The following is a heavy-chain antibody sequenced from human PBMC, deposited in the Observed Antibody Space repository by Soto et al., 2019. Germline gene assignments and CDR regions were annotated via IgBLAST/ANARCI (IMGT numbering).Heavy chain of an antibody. CDR1: GFTFSNYG. Sequence: QVQLVESEGGVVQPGRSLRLSCTAPGFTFSNYGMHWVRQAPGKGLEWMTVISNDGNVAYNADSVKGRLTSSRDKSKNTLYLQMNSLRTEDTAVYYCAKEGPITNWYVDYWGQGTLVTVSS. J-gene: IGHJ4*02. CDR2: ISNDGNVA. CDR3: AKEGPITNWYVDY. V-gene: IGHV3-30*18. D-gene: IGHD1-1*01.